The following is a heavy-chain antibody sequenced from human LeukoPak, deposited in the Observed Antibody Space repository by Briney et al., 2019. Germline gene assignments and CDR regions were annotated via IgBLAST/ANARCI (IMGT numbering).Heavy chain of an antibody. CDR3: ARGEGSSGWYGVDY. Sequence: GGSLTVSCAASGFTFSDYYMSWIRQAPGKGLECVSYISSSSSYTNYADSVKGRFTISRDNAKNSLYLQMNSLRAEDTAVYYCARGEGSSGWYGVDYWGQGTLVTVSS. CDR2: ISSSSSYT. J-gene: IGHJ4*02. CDR1: GFTFSDYY. V-gene: IGHV3-11*06. D-gene: IGHD6-19*01.